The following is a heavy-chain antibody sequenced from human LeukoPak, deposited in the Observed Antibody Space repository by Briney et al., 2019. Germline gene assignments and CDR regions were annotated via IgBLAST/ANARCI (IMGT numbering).Heavy chain of an antibody. J-gene: IGHJ5*02. D-gene: IGHD2-15*01. CDR2: INSDGSST. CDR3: ARDIVVVVAATPQGFDP. CDR1: GFTFSSYW. V-gene: IGHV3-74*01. Sequence: PGGSLRLSCAASGFTFSSYWMHWVRQAPGKGLVWVSRINSDGSSTSYADSVKGRFTISRDNAKNTLYLQMNSLRAEDTAVYYCARDIVVVVAATPQGFDPWGQGTLVTVSS.